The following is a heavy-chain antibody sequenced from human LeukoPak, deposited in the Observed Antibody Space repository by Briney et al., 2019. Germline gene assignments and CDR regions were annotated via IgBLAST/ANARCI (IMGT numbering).Heavy chain of an antibody. CDR3: ARGDILTGYFDY. CDR2: IGTAGDT. D-gene: IGHD3-9*01. V-gene: IGHV3-13*01. CDR1: GFTFDDYA. Sequence: PGGSLRLSCAASGFTFDDYAMHWVRQAPGKGLEWVSAIGTAGDTYYPGSVKGRFTISRENAKNSLYLQMNSLRAGDTAVYYCARGDILTGYFDYWGQGTLVTVSS. J-gene: IGHJ4*02.